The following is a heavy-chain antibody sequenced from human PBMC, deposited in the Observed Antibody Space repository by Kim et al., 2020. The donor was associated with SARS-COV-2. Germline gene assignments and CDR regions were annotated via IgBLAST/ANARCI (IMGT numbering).Heavy chain of an antibody. CDR3: ARRTPSPLVPVNRYCGGDCYPYYMDV. V-gene: IGHV1-69*13. CDR2: IIPIFGTA. J-gene: IGHJ6*03. D-gene: IGHD2-21*01. CDR1: GGTFSSYA. Sequence: SVKVSCKASGGTFSSYAISWVRQAPGQWLEWMGGIIPIFGTANYAQKFQGRVTITADESTSTAYMELSSLRSEDTAVYYCARRTPSPLVPVNRYCGGDCYPYYMDVWGKGTTVTVSS.